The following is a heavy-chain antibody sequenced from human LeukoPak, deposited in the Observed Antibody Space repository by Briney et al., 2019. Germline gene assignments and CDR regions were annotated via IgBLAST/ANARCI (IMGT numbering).Heavy chain of an antibody. Sequence: GGSLRLSCSASGFTVSSNYMSWVRQAPGKGLEWVSVIYSGGSTYYADSVKGRFTISRDNPKNTLDLQMNSLRAEDTAVYYCAKEGCSGGSCSEYFQHWGQGTLVTVSS. CDR3: AKEGCSGGSCSEYFQH. V-gene: IGHV3-53*05. CDR1: GFTVSSNY. D-gene: IGHD2-15*01. CDR2: IYSGGST. J-gene: IGHJ1*01.